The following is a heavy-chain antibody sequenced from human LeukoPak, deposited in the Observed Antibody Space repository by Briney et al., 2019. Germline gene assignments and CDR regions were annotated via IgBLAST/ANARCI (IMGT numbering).Heavy chain of an antibody. CDR1: GGSISSFY. D-gene: IGHD1-26*01. V-gene: IGHV4-4*08. CDR3: AREGGFHSPAGI. J-gene: IGHJ3*02. CDR2: ISYTGNT. Sequence: SETLSLACTVSGGSISSFYWSWIRQSPGKGLEWIGYISYTGNTNYNPSLKSRVTISVDTSKNQFSLKLSSVTAADTAVYYCAREGGFHSPAGIWGQGTMVTVSS.